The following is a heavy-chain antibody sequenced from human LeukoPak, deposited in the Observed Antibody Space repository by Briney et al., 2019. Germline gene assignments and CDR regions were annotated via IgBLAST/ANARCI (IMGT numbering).Heavy chain of an antibody. D-gene: IGHD6-13*01. V-gene: IGHV3-64*01. CDR3: AREDPPGSTWFDY. Sequence: HPGGSLRLSCAASGFTFSSYAMSWVRQAPGKGLESVSAISSDGGSTYYANSVRGRFTVSRDNSKNTLYLQMGSLRAEDMAVYYCAREDPPGSTWFDYWGQGTLVAVSS. CDR1: GFTFSSYA. J-gene: IGHJ4*02. CDR2: ISSDGGST.